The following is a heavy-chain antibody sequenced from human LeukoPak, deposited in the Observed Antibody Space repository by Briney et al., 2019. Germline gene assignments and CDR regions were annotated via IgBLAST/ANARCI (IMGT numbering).Heavy chain of an antibody. CDR2: INPSGGST. D-gene: IGHD3-10*01. J-gene: IGHJ4*02. CDR3: ARAYGSGSYTLLFFDY. CDR1: GYTFTSYY. Sequence: ASVKVSCKVSGYTFTSYYMHWVRQAPGQGLEWMGIINPSGGSTSYAQKFQGRVPMTRDTSTSTVYMELSSLRSEDTAVYYCARAYGSGSYTLLFFDYWGQGTLVTVSS. V-gene: IGHV1-46*01.